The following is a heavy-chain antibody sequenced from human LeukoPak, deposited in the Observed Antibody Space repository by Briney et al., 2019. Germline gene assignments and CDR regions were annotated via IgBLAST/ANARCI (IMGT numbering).Heavy chain of an antibody. Sequence: ASVKVSCKTSGYTFTSYGISWVRQAPGQGLEWMGWISAYNGNTNYAQKLQGRVTMTTDTSTSTAYMELRSLRSDDTAVYYCARANGPDYYDSSGYYFDYWGQGTLVTVSS. J-gene: IGHJ4*02. CDR2: ISAYNGNT. CDR3: ARANGPDYYDSSGYYFDY. CDR1: GYTFTSYG. D-gene: IGHD3-22*01. V-gene: IGHV1-18*04.